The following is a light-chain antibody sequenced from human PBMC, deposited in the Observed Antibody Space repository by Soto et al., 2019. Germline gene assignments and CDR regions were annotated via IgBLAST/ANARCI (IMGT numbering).Light chain of an antibody. CDR1: QSVSNY. V-gene: IGKV3-11*01. J-gene: IGKJ1*01. Sequence: EIVLTQSPATLSLSPGERATLSCRASQSVSNYLAWYQQKPGQAPRLLIYDASNRATDIPARFSGSGSGTDFTLTISSLEPEDFAVYYCQQRSIWPWTFGQGTKVDIK. CDR3: QQRSIWPWT. CDR2: DAS.